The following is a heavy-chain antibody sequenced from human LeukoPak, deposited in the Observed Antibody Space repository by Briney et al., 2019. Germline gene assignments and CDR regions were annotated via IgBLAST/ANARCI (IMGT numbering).Heavy chain of an antibody. Sequence: SVKVSCKASGGTFSSYAISWVRQAPGQGLEWMGRIIPVLGIANYAQRFQGRVTITADKSTSTAYMELSSLRSEDTAVYYCAREAIRLRLGELSLLGYFDYWGQGTLVTVSS. J-gene: IGHJ4*02. CDR3: AREAIRLRLGELSLLGYFDY. D-gene: IGHD3-16*02. CDR2: IIPVLGIA. V-gene: IGHV1-69*04. CDR1: GGTFSSYA.